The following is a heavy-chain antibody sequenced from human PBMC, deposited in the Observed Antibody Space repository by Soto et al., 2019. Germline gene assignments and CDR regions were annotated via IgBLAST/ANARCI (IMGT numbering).Heavy chain of an antibody. J-gene: IGHJ6*02. CDR1: GFTFSSYG. V-gene: IGHV3-33*01. CDR3: ARASDFSRGGMDV. Sequence: QVQLVESGGGVVQPGRSLRLSCAASGFTFSSYGMHWVRQAPGKGLEWVAVIWYDGSNKYYADSVKGRFTISRDNLKNTLYLQMNSLRAEDTAVYYCARASDFSRGGMDVWGQGTTVTVSS. D-gene: IGHD3-3*01. CDR2: IWYDGSNK.